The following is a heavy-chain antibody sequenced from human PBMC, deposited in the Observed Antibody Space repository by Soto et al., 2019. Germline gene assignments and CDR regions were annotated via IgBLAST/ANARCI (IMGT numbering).Heavy chain of an antibody. CDR1: GYAFTGDD. CDR2: MNPNSGNT. J-gene: IGHJ3*02. Sequence: ASVKVSCKASGYAFTGDDINWGRQDTGQGLEWMGWMNPNSGNTGYAQKFQGRVTMTRNTSISTAYMELSSLRSEDTAVYYCARARRYSSGSDGVFDIWGQGTMVTV. V-gene: IGHV1-8*01. D-gene: IGHD6-19*01. CDR3: ARARRYSSGSDGVFDI.